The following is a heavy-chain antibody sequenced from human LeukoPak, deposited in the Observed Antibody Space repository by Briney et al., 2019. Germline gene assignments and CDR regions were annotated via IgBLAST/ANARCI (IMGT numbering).Heavy chain of an antibody. D-gene: IGHD6-13*01. CDR3: ASAPRYSSSWPNNWFDP. Sequence: GASVKVSCKVSGYTLTELSMHWVRQAPGKGLEWMGGFDPEDGETIYAQKFQGRVTITVDESTSTAYMELSSLRSEDTAVYFCASAPRYSSSWPNNWFDPWGQGTLVTVSS. CDR2: FDPEDGET. V-gene: IGHV1-24*01. CDR1: GYTLTELS. J-gene: IGHJ5*02.